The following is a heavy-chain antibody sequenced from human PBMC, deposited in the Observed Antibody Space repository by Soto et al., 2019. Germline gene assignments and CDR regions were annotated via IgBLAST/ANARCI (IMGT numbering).Heavy chain of an antibody. Sequence: GGSLRLSCAASGFTFSSYSMNWVRQAPGKGLEWVSSISSSSSYIYYADSVKGRFTISRDNAKNSLYLQMNSLRAEDTAVYYCARDMRPDGRDYLLHYYYYGMDVWGQGTTV. D-gene: IGHD4-17*01. J-gene: IGHJ6*02. CDR2: ISSSSSYI. CDR1: GFTFSSYS. V-gene: IGHV3-21*01. CDR3: ARDMRPDGRDYLLHYYYYGMDV.